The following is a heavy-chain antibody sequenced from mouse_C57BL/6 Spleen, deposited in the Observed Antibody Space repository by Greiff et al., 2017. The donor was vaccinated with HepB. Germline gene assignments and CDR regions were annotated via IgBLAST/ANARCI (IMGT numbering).Heavy chain of an antibody. CDR3: TTGVVTTRYYFDD. D-gene: IGHD2-5*01. Sequence: VQLQQSGAELVRPGASVKLSCTASGFNIKDDYMHWVKQRPEQGLEWIGWIDPENGDTEYASKFQGKATITADTSSNTAYLQLSSLTSEDTAVYYCTTGVVTTRYYFDDWGQGTTLTVSS. CDR2: IDPENGDT. CDR1: GFNIKDDY. V-gene: IGHV14-4*01. J-gene: IGHJ2*01.